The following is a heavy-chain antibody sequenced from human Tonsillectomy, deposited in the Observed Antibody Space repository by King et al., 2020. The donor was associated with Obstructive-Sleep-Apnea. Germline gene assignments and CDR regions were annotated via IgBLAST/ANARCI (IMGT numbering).Heavy chain of an antibody. CDR1: GFTFSSYA. V-gene: IGHV3-30*04. Sequence: VQLVQSGGGVVQPGRSLRLSCAASGFTFSSYAMHWVRQAPGKGLEWVAVISYDGSNKYYADSVKGRFTISRDNSKNTLYLQMNSLRAEDTAVYYCARDVXVLPASMGGDYXGQGTLVTVSS. J-gene: IGHJ4*02. D-gene: IGHD2-2*01. CDR3: ARDVXVLPASMGGDY. CDR2: ISYDGSNK.